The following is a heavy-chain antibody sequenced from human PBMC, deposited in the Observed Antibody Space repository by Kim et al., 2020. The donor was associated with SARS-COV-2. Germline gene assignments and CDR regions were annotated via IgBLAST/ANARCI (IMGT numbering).Heavy chain of an antibody. J-gene: IGHJ6*02. D-gene: IGHD3-16*01. CDR2: IYSGVGTT. CDR1: GFTVSSKY. V-gene: IGHV3-53*01. CDR3: ARDAGSYYYYSMDV. Sequence: GGSLRLSCAVSGFTVSSKYMSWVRQAPGKGLEWVSVIYSGVGTTHYADSVKGRFTISRDNSRNTVHLQMNSLRVDDMAVYYCARDAGSYYYYSMDVWGPGTTVTVSS.